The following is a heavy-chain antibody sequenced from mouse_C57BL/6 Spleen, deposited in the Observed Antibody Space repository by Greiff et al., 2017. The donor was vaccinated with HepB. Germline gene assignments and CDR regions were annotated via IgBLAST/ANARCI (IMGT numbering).Heavy chain of an antibody. Sequence: VQLQQSGAELVRPGASVKLSCTASGFNIKDDYMHWVKQRPEQGLEWIGWNDPENGDTEYASKFQGKATITADTSSNTAYLQLSSLTSEDTAVYYCTTRGYDVWFAYWGQGTLVTVSA. D-gene: IGHD2-2*01. CDR3: TTRGYDVWFAY. J-gene: IGHJ3*01. V-gene: IGHV14-4*01. CDR2: NDPENGDT. CDR1: GFNIKDDY.